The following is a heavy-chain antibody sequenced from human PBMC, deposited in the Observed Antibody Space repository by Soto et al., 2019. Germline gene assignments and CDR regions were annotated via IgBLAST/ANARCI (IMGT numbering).Heavy chain of an antibody. CDR3: AKATATGGGAFEI. CDR1: GFTFSNYR. CDR2: IKDDGSRT. D-gene: IGHD2-8*02. Sequence: GGSLRLSCAASGFTFSNYRMHWVRQVPGKGLMWISHIKDDGSRTTYADSVKGRFTISRDTSKNTVYLQMNSLTAGDTAVYYCAKATATGGGAFEIYGQGTMVTVSS. J-gene: IGHJ3*02. V-gene: IGHV3-74*03.